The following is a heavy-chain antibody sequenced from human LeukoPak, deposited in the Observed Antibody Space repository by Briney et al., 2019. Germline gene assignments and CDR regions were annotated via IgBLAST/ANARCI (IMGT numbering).Heavy chain of an antibody. D-gene: IGHD3-10*01. J-gene: IGHJ4*02. V-gene: IGHV3-23*01. CDR3: AKGHYYGSGSLDY. Sequence: GGSLRLFCAASGFTFSSYAMSWVRQAPGKGPEWVSAISGSGGSTYYADSVKGRFTISRDNSKNTLYVQMNSLRAEDTAVYYCAKGHYYGSGSLDYWGQGTLVTVSS. CDR1: GFTFSSYA. CDR2: ISGSGGST.